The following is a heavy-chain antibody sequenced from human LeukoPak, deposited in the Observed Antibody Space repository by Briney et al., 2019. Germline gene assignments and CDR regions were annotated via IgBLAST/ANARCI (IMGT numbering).Heavy chain of an antibody. CDR1: GFTFNRYW. V-gene: IGHV3-7*02. CDR3: ANYYYGNGAYPH. Sequence: PGGSLRLSCAASGFTFNRYWMSWVRQAPGKGLEWGANINQDGSEKYYVDSVKGRFTISRDNAENSLFLQMNSLRAEDTALYYCANYYYGNGAYPHWGQGALVTVSS. CDR2: INQDGSEK. J-gene: IGHJ4*02. D-gene: IGHD3-22*01.